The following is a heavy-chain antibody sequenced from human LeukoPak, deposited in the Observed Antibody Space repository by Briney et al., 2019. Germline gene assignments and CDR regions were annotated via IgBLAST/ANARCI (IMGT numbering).Heavy chain of an antibody. D-gene: IGHD6-13*01. CDR2: ISYDGSNK. CDR1: GFTFSSYA. J-gene: IGHJ4*02. Sequence: GGSLRLSCAASGFTFSSYAMHWVRQAPGKGLEWVAVISYDGSNKYYADSVKGRFTISRDNSKNTLYLQMNSLRAEDTAVYYCAKGGEQQLVLFSAYFDYWGQGTLVTVSS. V-gene: IGHV3-30-3*01. CDR3: AKGGEQQLVLFSAYFDY.